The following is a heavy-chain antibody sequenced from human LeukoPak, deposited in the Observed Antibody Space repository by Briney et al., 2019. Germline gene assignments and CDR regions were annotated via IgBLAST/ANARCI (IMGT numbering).Heavy chain of an antibody. CDR2: INPNSGGT. D-gene: IGHD5-12*01. J-gene: IGHJ5*02. CDR3: ARVSKDGGYVYWFDP. Sequence: GASVKVSCKASGYTFTGYYMHWVRQAPGQGLEWMGWINPNSGGTNYAQKFQGRVTMTRDTSISTAYMELSRLRSDDTAVYYCARVSKDGGYVYWFDPWGQGTLVTVSS. CDR1: GYTFTGYY. V-gene: IGHV1-2*02.